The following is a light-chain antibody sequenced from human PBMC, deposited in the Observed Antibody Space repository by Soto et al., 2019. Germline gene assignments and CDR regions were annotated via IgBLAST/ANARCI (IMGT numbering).Light chain of an antibody. Sequence: QSVLTQPPSASGTPGQRVTISCSGSSSNIATNYVDWYQQLPGRAPKLLLYRNSQRPSGVPDRFSGSKSGTSASLAISGLRSEDEADYYCEAWDNSLSGLVVFGGGTKLTVL. V-gene: IGLV1-47*01. J-gene: IGLJ2*01. CDR1: SSNIATNY. CDR2: RNS. CDR3: EAWDNSLSGLVV.